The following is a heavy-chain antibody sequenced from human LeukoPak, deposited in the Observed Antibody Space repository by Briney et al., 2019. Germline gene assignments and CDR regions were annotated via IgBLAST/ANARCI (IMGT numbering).Heavy chain of an antibody. CDR3: ARSSGFSRFDY. D-gene: IGHD6-19*01. CDR2: INPKTGGT. J-gene: IGHJ4*02. CDR1: GYTFIDYY. Sequence: ASVKVTFKASGYTFIDYYMHWVRQAPGQGLEWMGWINPKTGGTRCSQKFQGRVTMTRDRSISTAYMEVTGLESDDTAVYYCARSSGFSRFDYWGQGALVTVSS. V-gene: IGHV1-2*02.